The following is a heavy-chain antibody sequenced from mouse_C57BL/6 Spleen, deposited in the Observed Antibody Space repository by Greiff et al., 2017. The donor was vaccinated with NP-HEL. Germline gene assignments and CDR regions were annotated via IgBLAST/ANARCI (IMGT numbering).Heavy chain of an antibody. D-gene: IGHD3-3*01. CDR3: ARRGDPYFDY. CDR2: IDPSDSYT. CDR1: GYTFTSYW. V-gene: IGHV1-69*01. Sequence: VQLQQPGAELVMPGASVKLSCKASGYTFTSYWMHWVKQRPGQGLEWIGEIDPSDSYTNYNQKFKGKSTLTVDKSSSTAYMQLSSLTSEDSAVYYCARRGDPYFDYWGQGTTLTVSS. J-gene: IGHJ2*01.